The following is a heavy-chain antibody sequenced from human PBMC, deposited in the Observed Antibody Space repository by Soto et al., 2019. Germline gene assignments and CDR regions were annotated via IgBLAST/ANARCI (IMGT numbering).Heavy chain of an antibody. J-gene: IGHJ5*02. CDR1: GYTLTELS. Sequence: ASVNVSCKVSGYTLTELSMHWVRQAPGKGLEWMGGFDPEDGETIYAQKFQGRVTMTEDTSTDTAYMELSSLRSEDTAVYYCANTRNIAARHWFDPWGQGTLVTVSS. CDR2: FDPEDGET. D-gene: IGHD6-6*01. V-gene: IGHV1-24*01. CDR3: ANTRNIAARHWFDP.